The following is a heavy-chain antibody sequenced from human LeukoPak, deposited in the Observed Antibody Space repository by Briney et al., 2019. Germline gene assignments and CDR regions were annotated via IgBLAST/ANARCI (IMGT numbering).Heavy chain of an antibody. J-gene: IGHJ5*02. Sequence: SQTLSLTCTVSGGSISSGGSYWSWIRQHPGKGLEWIGYIYYSGSTYYNPSLKSRVTISVDTSKNQFSLKLSSVTAADTAVYYCARAFDYSEGNWFDPWGQGTLVTVSS. CDR3: ARAFDYSEGNWFDP. V-gene: IGHV4-31*03. CDR1: GGSISSGGSY. D-gene: IGHD4-4*01. CDR2: IYYSGST.